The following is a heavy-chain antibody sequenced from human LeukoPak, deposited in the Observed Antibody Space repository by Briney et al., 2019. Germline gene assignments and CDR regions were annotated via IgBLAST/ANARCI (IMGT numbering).Heavy chain of an antibody. CDR2: ISYSGST. CDR3: AKDPSGPLSGAYNY. D-gene: IGHD1-26*01. J-gene: IGHJ4*02. Sequence: SETLSLTCTVSGGSISYYYWSWIRQPPGKGLQWIGYISYSGSTNYNPFLKSRVTISADTSKNQFSLKLSSVTAADTAVYYCAKDPSGPLSGAYNYWGQGTLVTVSS. V-gene: IGHV4-59*01. CDR1: GGSISYYY.